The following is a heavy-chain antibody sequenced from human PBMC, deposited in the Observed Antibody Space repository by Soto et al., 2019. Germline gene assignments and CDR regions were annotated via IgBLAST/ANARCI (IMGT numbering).Heavy chain of an antibody. J-gene: IGHJ4*02. V-gene: IGHV1-69*06. D-gene: IGHD5-18*01. Sequence: QVQLVQSGAEVKKPGSSVKVSCMASGVTVSSYGIMWVRQAPGQGLEWMGGVIPLLATAYYAEKFRGRVTITADKSTSTAYMELTSLTSEDTAVYDCAGSGYSEGNADWGQGTLVTVSS. CDR2: VIPLLATA. CDR3: AGSGYSEGNAD. CDR1: GVTVSSYG.